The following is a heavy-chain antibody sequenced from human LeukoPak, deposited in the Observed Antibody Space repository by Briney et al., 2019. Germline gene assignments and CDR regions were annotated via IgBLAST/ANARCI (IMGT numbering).Heavy chain of an antibody. CDR3: AKGYSSSWYYYFDY. D-gene: IGHD6-13*01. Sequence: PGGSLRLSCAASGFTVSSNYMSWVRQAPGKGLEWVSFIYSGGSTYYADSVKGRFTISRDNSKNTLYLQMNSLRAEDTAVYYCAKGYSSSWYYYFDYWGQGTLVTVSS. J-gene: IGHJ4*02. CDR2: IYSGGST. V-gene: IGHV3-53*01. CDR1: GFTVSSNY.